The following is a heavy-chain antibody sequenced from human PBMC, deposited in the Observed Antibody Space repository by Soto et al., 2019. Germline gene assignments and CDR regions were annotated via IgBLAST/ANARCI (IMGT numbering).Heavy chain of an antibody. J-gene: IGHJ6*02. V-gene: IGHV5-51*01. D-gene: IGHD2-15*01. Sequence: PGESLKISCEGSGYSFTSYWIGWVRQMPGKGLEWVGIIYPGDSDTRYSPSFQGQVTISADKSISTAYLQWSSLKASDTAMYYCARHRSLDYYYYGMDVWGQGTTVPVSS. CDR2: IYPGDSDT. CDR3: ARHRSLDYYYYGMDV. CDR1: GYSFTSYW.